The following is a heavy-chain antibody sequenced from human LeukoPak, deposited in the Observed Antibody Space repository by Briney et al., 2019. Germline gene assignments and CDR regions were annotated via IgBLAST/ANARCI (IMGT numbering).Heavy chain of an antibody. V-gene: IGHV3-9*03. CDR2: ISWNSGSI. Sequence: PGGSLRLSCAASGFTFDDYAMHWVRQAPGKGLEWVSGISWNSGSIGYADSVKGRFTISRDNAKNSLYLQMNSLRAEDMALYYCAKDEARYYATSAFDIWGQGTMVTVSS. CDR3: AKDEARYYATSAFDI. D-gene: IGHD3-10*01. J-gene: IGHJ3*02. CDR1: GFTFDDYA.